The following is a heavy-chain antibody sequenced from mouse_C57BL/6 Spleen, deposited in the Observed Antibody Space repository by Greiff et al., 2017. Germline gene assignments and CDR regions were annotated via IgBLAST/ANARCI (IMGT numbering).Heavy chain of an antibody. J-gene: IGHJ4*01. CDR2: IWGGGST. CDR1: GFSLTSYG. CDR3: ARAYYSNHYAMDD. V-gene: IGHV2-2*01. Sequence: VQLQESGPGLVQPSQSLSITCTVSGFSLTSYGVHWVRQSPGKGLEWLGVIWGGGSTDYNAAFISRLSISKDNSKSQVFFKMNSLQADDTAIYYCARAYYSNHYAMDDWGQGASVTVAS. D-gene: IGHD2-5*01.